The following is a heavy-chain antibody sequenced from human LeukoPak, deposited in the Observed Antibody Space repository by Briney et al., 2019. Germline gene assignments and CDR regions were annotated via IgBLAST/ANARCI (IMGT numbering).Heavy chain of an antibody. Sequence: SETLSLTCTVSGGSISSYYWSWIRQPPGKGLEWIGCIYYSGSTNYNPSLKSRVTISLDTSKNQFSLKLSSVTAADTAVYYCARDRVDYDILTGYPYYWYFDLWGRGTLVTVSS. D-gene: IGHD3-9*01. CDR2: IYYSGST. J-gene: IGHJ2*01. CDR1: GGSISSYY. V-gene: IGHV4-59*01. CDR3: ARDRVDYDILTGYPYYWYFDL.